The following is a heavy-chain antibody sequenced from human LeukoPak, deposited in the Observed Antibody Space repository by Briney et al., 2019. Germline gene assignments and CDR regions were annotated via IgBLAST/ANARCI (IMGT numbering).Heavy chain of an antibody. CDR1: GFTFSSYA. D-gene: IGHD1-26*01. CDR3: AKSQGIGGAPAGDAFDI. J-gene: IGHJ3*02. CDR2: ISGSGGST. V-gene: IGHV3-23*01. Sequence: GGSLRLSCAASGFTFSSYAMSWVRQAPGKGLEWVSAISGSGGSTYYADSVKGRFTISRENTKNTLYLQMNSLRAEDTAVYYCAKSQGIGGAPAGDAFDIWGQGTMVTVSS.